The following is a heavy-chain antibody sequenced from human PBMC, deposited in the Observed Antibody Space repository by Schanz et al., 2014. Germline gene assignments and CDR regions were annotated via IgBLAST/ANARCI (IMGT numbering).Heavy chain of an antibody. J-gene: IGHJ5*02. D-gene: IGHD5-12*01. CDR1: GGSIRGYY. CDR2: VHSSGST. CDR3: ARGDISGYNGGLMDT. Sequence: QVQLQESGPGLVKPSETLSLTCTVSGGSIRGYYCSWIRQPPGKGLEWIGYVHSSGSTNYNSSLKSRVTISVDPSKNQFSLKLSSVTAADTAIYYCARGDISGYNGGLMDTWGQGTLVTVSS. V-gene: IGHV4-59*08.